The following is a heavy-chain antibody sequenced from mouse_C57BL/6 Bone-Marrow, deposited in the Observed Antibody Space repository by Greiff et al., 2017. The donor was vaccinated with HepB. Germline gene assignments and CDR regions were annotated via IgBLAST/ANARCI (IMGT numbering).Heavy chain of an antibody. V-gene: IGHV1-50*01. CDR2: IDPSDSYP. CDR1: GYTFTSYW. D-gene: IGHD3-3*01. CDR3: ARGTYYFDY. Sequence: QVQLQQPGAELVKPGASVKLSCKASGYTFTSYWMQWVKQRPGQGLEWIGEIDPSDSYPNYNQKFKGKATLTVDTSSSTAYMQLSSLTSEDSAVYYCARGTYYFDYWGQGTTLTVSS. J-gene: IGHJ2*01.